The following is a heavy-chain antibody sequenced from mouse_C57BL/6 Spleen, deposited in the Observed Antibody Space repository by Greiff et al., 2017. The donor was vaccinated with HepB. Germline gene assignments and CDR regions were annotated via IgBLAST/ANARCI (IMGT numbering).Heavy chain of an antibody. CDR3: ARSHYYGSRGDYYFDY. Sequence: QVQLQQSGAELMKPGASVKLSCKATGYTFTGYWIEWVKQRPGHGLEWIGEILPGSGSTNYNEKFKGKATFTADTSSNTAYMQRSSLTTEDSAIYYCARSHYYGSRGDYYFDYWGQGTTLTVSS. J-gene: IGHJ2*01. CDR2: ILPGSGST. D-gene: IGHD1-1*01. CDR1: GYTFTGYW. V-gene: IGHV1-9*01.